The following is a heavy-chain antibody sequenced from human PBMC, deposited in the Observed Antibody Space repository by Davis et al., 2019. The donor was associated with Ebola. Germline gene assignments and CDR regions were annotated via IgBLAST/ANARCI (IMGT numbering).Heavy chain of an antibody. CDR3: ARHAEDYYDSSGYYSDY. V-gene: IGHV3-11*06. J-gene: IGHJ4*02. CDR2: ISSSSSYT. CDR1: GFTFSDYY. Sequence: GESLKISCAASGFTFSDYYMSWIRQAPGKGLEWVSYISSSSSYTNYADSVKGRFTISRDNAKNSLYLQMNSLRAEDTAVYYCARHAEDYYDSSGYYSDYWGQGTLVTVSS. D-gene: IGHD3-22*01.